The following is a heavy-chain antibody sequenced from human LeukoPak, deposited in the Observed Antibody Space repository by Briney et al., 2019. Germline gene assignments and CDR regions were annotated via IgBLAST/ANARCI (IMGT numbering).Heavy chain of an antibody. D-gene: IGHD6-6*01. Sequence: GGSLRLSCAASGFTFSSYSMNWVRQAPGKGLEGVSSISSSSSYIYYADSVKGRFTISRDNAKNSLYLQMNSLRAEDTAVYYCASDIAARPSWFDPWGQGTLVTVSS. CDR1: GFTFSSYS. CDR2: ISSSSSYI. V-gene: IGHV3-21*01. CDR3: ASDIAARPSWFDP. J-gene: IGHJ5*02.